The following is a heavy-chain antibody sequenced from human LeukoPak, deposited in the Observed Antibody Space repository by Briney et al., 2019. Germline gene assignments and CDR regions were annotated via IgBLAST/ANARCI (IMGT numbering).Heavy chain of an antibody. Sequence: PGGSLRLSCAASGFTFSSYWMSWVRQAPGKGLEWVANIKQDGSEKYYADSVKGRFTISRDNVKNSLYLQMNSLRAEDTALYYCAKGDDSSGYSSFDYWGQGTLVTVSS. D-gene: IGHD3-22*01. CDR2: IKQDGSEK. CDR1: GFTFSSYW. CDR3: AKGDDSSGYSSFDY. V-gene: IGHV3-7*03. J-gene: IGHJ4*02.